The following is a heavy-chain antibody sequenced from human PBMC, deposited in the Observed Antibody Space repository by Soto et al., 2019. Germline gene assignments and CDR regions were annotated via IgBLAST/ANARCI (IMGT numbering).Heavy chain of an antibody. CDR3: RWSSGLNELDY. J-gene: IGHJ4*02. CDR2: TYHSGNP. Sequence: SETLSLTCDVSGDTISTGGYTWAWIRQPPGKALEWIGHTYHSGNPSYNASLKSRVTISVDTSKSQFSLNLSFVTAADTAVYYCRWSSGLNELDYWGQGTLVTVSS. CDR1: GDTISTGGYT. V-gene: IGHV4-30-2*05. D-gene: IGHD2-8*01.